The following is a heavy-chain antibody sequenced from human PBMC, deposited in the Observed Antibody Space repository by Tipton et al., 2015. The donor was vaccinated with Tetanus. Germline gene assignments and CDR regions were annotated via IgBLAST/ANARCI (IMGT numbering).Heavy chain of an antibody. Sequence: MQLVQSGAEVKKPGESLKISCEGSGYNFTTYWIGWVRQMPGKGLEWMGIIYPGDSDTRYSPSFQGQVTISADKSTTSAYLEWSSLKASDTAMYYCARFFGSGWPIDYWGQGTLVTVSS. V-gene: IGHV5-51*01. CDR3: ARFFGSGWPIDY. CDR1: GYNFTTYW. CDR2: IYPGDSDT. D-gene: IGHD6-19*01. J-gene: IGHJ4*02.